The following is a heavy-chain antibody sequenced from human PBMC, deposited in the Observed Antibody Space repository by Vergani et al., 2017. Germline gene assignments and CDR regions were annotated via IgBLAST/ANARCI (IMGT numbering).Heavy chain of an antibody. CDR1: GFTFSSYS. CDR3: ARAGGYXYRLSSYGEAQIDY. V-gene: IGHV3-21*01. Sequence: EVQLVESGGGLVKPGGSLRLSCAASGFTFSSYSMNWVRQAPGKGLEWVSSISSSSSYIYYADSVKGRFTISRDNAKNSLYLQMNSLRAEDTAVYYCARAGGYXYRLSSYGEAQIDYWGQGTLVTVSS. D-gene: IGHD5-12*01. CDR2: ISSSSSYI. J-gene: IGHJ4*02.